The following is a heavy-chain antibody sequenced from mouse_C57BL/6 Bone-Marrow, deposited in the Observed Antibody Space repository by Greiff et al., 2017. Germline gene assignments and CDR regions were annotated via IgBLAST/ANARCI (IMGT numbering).Heavy chain of an antibody. D-gene: IGHD1-1*01. CDR2: ILPGRGST. J-gene: IGHJ2*01. Sequence: QVPLQQSGAELMKPGASVKLSCKATGYTFPGYWIEWVKQRPGHGLEWIGEILPGRGSTNYNEKFKGKATFTADTSSNTAYMQLSSLTTEDSAIYYCARACYYYGSSGYWGQGTTLTVSS. V-gene: IGHV1-9*01. CDR1: GYTFPGYW. CDR3: ARACYYYGSSGY.